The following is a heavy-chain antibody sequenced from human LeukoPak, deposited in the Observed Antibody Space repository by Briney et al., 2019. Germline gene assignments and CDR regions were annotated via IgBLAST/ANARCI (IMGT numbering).Heavy chain of an antibody. CDR1: GFIFSSYW. J-gene: IGHJ4*02. D-gene: IGHD2-2*01. Sequence: PGGSLRLSCAASGFIFSSYWMSWVRQAPGKGLEWVANIKQDGSEKYYVDSVKGRFTISRDNSKNTLFLQMNSLRAEDTAIYYCAKDMGYCSSATCYGLDYWGQGTLVTVSS. CDR3: AKDMGYCSSATCYGLDY. V-gene: IGHV3-7*03. CDR2: IKQDGSEK.